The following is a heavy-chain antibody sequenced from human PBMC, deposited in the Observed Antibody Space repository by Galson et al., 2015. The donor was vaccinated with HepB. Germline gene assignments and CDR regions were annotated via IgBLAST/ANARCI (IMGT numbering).Heavy chain of an antibody. Sequence: SVKVSCKASGGTFSSYAISWVRQAPGQGLEWMGGIIPIFGIANYAQKFQGRVTITADESTSTAYMELSSLRSEDTAVYYCARGEDRWGAFDIWGQGTMVTVSS. D-gene: IGHD3-16*01. CDR2: IIPIFGIA. CDR1: GGTFSSYA. J-gene: IGHJ3*02. V-gene: IGHV1-69*13. CDR3: ARGEDRWGAFDI.